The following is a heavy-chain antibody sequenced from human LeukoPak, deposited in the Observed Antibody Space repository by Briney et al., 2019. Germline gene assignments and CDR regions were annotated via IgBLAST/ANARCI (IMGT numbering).Heavy chain of an antibody. V-gene: IGHV3-64*01. CDR2: ISNGGGST. D-gene: IGHD3-3*01. CDR3: ARPYYDIWSAYVY. Sequence: GGSLRLSCAASGYTFSSYAMHWVRQAPGKGLEYVSAISNGGGSTHYANSVKGRFTISRDNSKNTLYLQMGSLRAEDMAVYYCARPYYDIWSAYVYWGQGTLVTVSS. CDR1: GYTFSSYA. J-gene: IGHJ4*02.